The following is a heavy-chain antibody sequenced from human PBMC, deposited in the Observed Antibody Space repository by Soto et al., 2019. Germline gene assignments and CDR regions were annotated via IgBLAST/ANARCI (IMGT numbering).Heavy chain of an antibody. J-gene: IGHJ5*02. CDR2: LIGGHYGT. V-gene: IGHV3-23*01. Sequence: GWSLRLSCTSSVFTLQNYAMAWVRQAPGKGLEWVSTLIGGHYGTAYSYSVKGRFTVSRDNSKNCLYLQMNSLGVEDTAMYFCAKGKSTGDIDWFDPWGQGSLVTVSS. CDR1: VFTLQNYA. D-gene: IGHD3-10*01. CDR3: AKGKSTGDIDWFDP.